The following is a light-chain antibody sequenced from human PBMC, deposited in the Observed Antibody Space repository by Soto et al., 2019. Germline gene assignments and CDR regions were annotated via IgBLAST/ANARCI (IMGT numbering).Light chain of an antibody. CDR3: QQYNSYSWT. Sequence: DIQMTQSPSSLSASLGDRVTITCRASQSISSYLNWYQQKPGKAPKLLIYKASTLKSGVPSRFSGSGSGTEFTLTISSLQPDDFATYYCQQYNSYSWTFGQGTKVDIK. V-gene: IGKV1-5*03. J-gene: IGKJ1*01. CDR1: QSISSY. CDR2: KAS.